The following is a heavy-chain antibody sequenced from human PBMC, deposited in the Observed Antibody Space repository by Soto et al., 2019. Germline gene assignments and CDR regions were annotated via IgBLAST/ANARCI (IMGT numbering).Heavy chain of an antibody. CDR1: GFSFSNSA. V-gene: IGHV3-23*01. D-gene: IGHD3-9*01. CDR3: AKVPQWVLRYHDWFFDY. CDR2: ISGSGDST. Sequence: EVQLLESGGGLVQPGGSLRLSCAVSGFSFSNSAMTWVRQSPGNGLELVSGISGSGDSTYNTDSVKGRFAISRDTSKYVVYLQMRSIRAEDTAVYYCAKVPQWVLRYHDWFFDYWGQGTLVTVSS. J-gene: IGHJ4*02.